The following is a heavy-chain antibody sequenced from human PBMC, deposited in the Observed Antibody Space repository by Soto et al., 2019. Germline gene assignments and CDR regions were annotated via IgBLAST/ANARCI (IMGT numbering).Heavy chain of an antibody. D-gene: IGHD3-16*02. CDR1: GGTFSSYA. CDR3: ARHMITFGGVIAHFDY. Sequence: SVKVSCKASGGTFSSYAISWVRQAPVQGLEWMGGIIPIFGTANYAQKFQGRVTITADESTSTAYMELRSLRSEDTAVYYCARHMITFGGVIAHFDYWGQGTLVTVSS. J-gene: IGHJ4*02. V-gene: IGHV1-69*13. CDR2: IIPIFGTA.